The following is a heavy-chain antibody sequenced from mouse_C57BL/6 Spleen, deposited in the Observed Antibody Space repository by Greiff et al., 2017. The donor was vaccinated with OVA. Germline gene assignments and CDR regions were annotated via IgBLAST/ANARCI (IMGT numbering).Heavy chain of an antibody. CDR3: ARDYGSSLYWYFDV. V-gene: IGHV1-54*01. Sequence: VQLQQSGAELVRPGTSVKVSCKASGYAFINYLIEWVKQRPGQGLEWIGVINPGSGGTNYNEKFKGKATLTADKSSSTAYMQLSSLTSEDSAVYFCARDYGSSLYWYFDVWGTGTTVTVSS. CDR2: INPGSGGT. D-gene: IGHD1-1*01. CDR1: GYAFINYL. J-gene: IGHJ1*03.